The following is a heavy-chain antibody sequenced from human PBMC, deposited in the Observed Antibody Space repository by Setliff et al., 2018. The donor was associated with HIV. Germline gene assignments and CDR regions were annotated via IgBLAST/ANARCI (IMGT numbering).Heavy chain of an antibody. CDR2: ISPETGNT. CDR3: ARDDGGYNYAEAFDV. V-gene: IGHV1-18*01. Sequence: GASVKVSCKASGYTFSNYVMQWVRQALGQRLEWMGWISPETGNTNYAQRLQGRVTMTIDTSASTAYMELRSLRSDDTAVYYCARDDGGYNYAEAFDVWGQGTMVTVSS. J-gene: IGHJ3*01. CDR1: GYTFSNYV. D-gene: IGHD3-16*01.